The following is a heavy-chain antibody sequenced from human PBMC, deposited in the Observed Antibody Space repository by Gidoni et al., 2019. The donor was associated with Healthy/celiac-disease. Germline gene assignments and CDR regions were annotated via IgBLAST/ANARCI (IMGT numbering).Heavy chain of an antibody. Sequence: QVQLQQWGAGLLKPSETLSLTCAVYGGSFSGYYWSWIRQPPGKGLEWIGEINHSGSTNYNPSLKSRVTISVDTSKNQFSLKLSSVTAADTAVYYCARGRRVRWYFDLWGRGTLVTVSS. CDR1: GGSFSGYY. V-gene: IGHV4-34*01. CDR2: INHSGST. J-gene: IGHJ2*01. CDR3: ARGRRVRWYFDL. D-gene: IGHD1-1*01.